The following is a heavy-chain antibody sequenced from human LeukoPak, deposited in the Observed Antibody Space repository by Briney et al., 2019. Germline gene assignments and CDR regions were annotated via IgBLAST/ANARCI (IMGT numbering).Heavy chain of an antibody. D-gene: IGHD2-2*01. CDR3: ARGNYGVGHQLLLFDY. Sequence: SETLSLTCTVSGYSISSGCYWGWIRQPPGKGLEWIGEINHSGSTNYNPSLKSRVTISVDTSKNQFSLKLSSVTAADTAVYYCARGNYGVGHQLLLFDYWGQGTLVTVSS. V-gene: IGHV4-38-2*02. J-gene: IGHJ4*02. CDR1: GYSISSGCY. CDR2: INHSGST.